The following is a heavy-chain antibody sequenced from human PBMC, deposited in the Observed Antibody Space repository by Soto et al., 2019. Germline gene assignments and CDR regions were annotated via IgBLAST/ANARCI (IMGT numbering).Heavy chain of an antibody. CDR3: ARHGSY. Sequence: QLQLQESGPGLVKPSETLSLTCSVSGVSISNTSYYWGWIRQPPGKGLEWVGTIYVSGSTFYNPSIKSRVTISIDTSKNQFSMRLSSVTDANSAVYYCARHGSYWGQGTLVTVSS. V-gene: IGHV4-39*01. CDR1: GVSISNTSYY. CDR2: IYVSGST. J-gene: IGHJ4*02.